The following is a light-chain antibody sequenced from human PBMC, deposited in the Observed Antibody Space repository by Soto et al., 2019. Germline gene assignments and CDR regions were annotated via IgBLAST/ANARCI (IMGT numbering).Light chain of an antibody. CDR1: RSNIGSKT. J-gene: IGLJ3*02. CDR2: TNN. V-gene: IGLV1-44*01. Sequence: QSLLTQPHSASGTAGQRVTISCSESRSNIGSKTVYWYQHLPGTAPKLLIHTNNQRPSGVPDRFSGSNSGTSASLAISGLQAEDEADYYCEAWDDIINGWGVGGGT. CDR3: EAWDDIINGWG.